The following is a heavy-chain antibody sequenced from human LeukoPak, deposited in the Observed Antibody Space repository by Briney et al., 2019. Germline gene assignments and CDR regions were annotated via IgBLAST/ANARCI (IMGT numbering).Heavy chain of an antibody. J-gene: IGHJ3*02. CDR1: GFTFSDYY. CDR3: ARDQQSYGDYDAFDI. D-gene: IGHD4-17*01. V-gene: IGHV3-11*04. Sequence: NPGGSLRLSCAASGFTFSDYYMSWIRQAPGKGLEWVSYISSSGSTIYYADSVKGRFTISRDNAKNSLYLQMNSLRAEDTAVYYCARDQQSYGDYDAFDIWGQGTMVTVSS. CDR2: ISSSGSTI.